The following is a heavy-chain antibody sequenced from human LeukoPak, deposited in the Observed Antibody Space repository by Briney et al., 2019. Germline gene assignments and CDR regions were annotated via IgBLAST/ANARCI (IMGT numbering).Heavy chain of an antibody. Sequence: ASAKISCKASGYTFNSYAITWVRQAPGQGLEWLGWIRTFNGETHYAEKLRGRLTMTTDTSMSTAYMDLRSLTSDDTAVYYCARALFGNDRVSFTEFDFWGQGTLVTVSS. CDR2: IRTFNGET. J-gene: IGHJ4*02. CDR1: GYTFNSYA. CDR3: ARALFGNDRVSFTEFDF. V-gene: IGHV1-18*01. D-gene: IGHD1-1*01.